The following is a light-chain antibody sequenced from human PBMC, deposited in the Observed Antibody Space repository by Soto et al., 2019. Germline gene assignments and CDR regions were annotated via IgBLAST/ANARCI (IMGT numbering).Light chain of an antibody. J-gene: IGKJ1*01. Sequence: EIELTQSPVTLSLSPGERATLSCRASQIVTNSLAWYQQKPGQAPRLLVYGASTRATGIPARFSGSGSGTEFTLTISSPQSEDFAVYYCQQYNNWPPRTFGQGTKVDI. CDR3: QQYNNWPPRT. V-gene: IGKV3-15*01. CDR2: GAS. CDR1: QIVTNS.